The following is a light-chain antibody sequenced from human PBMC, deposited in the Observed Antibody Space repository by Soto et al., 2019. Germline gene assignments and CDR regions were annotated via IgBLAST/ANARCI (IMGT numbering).Light chain of an antibody. CDR2: EVS. CDR3: SSFSSRSTLVV. V-gene: IGLV2-14*01. CDR1: SSDVGGYSY. J-gene: IGLJ2*01. Sequence: QSALTQPASVSGSPGQSITISCTGTSSDVGGYSYVSWYQQHPGKAPKLMIYEVSNRPSGVSNRFSGSKSGNTASLTISGLQAEDEADYSCSSFSSRSTLVVFGGGTKVTVL.